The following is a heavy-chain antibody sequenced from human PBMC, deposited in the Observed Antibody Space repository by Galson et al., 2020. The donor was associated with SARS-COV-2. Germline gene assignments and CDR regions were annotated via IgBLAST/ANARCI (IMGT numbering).Heavy chain of an antibody. CDR3: AKGHFEEQWLVYFDC. Sequence: GGSLRLSCAASGFTFRNYAMSWVRQAPGKGLEWVSGISGGSPSTFYADSVKGRFTISRDNSKNNLYLHMNSLRAEDTAVYFCAKGHFEEQWLVYFDCWGQGTLVTVSS. CDR1: GFTFRNYA. CDR2: ISGGSPST. D-gene: IGHD6-19*01. J-gene: IGHJ4*02. V-gene: IGHV3-23*01.